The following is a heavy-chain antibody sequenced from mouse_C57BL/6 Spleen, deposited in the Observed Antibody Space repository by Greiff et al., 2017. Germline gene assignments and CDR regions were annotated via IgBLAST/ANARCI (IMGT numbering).Heavy chain of an antibody. CDR2: ISSGGSYT. D-gene: IGHD2-2*01. Sequence: EVQGVESGGDLVKPGGSLKLSCAASGFTFSSYGMSWVRQTPDKRLEWVATISSGGSYTYYPDSVKGRFTISRDNAKNTLYLQMSSLKSEDTAMYYCAREGGIYYGSGGFAYWGQGTLVTVSA. CDR1: GFTFSSYG. J-gene: IGHJ3*01. CDR3: AREGGIYYGSGGFAY. V-gene: IGHV5-6*01.